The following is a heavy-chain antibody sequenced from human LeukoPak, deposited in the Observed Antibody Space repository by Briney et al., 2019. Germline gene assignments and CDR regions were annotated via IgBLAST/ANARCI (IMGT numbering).Heavy chain of an antibody. J-gene: IGHJ4*02. CDR1: GGSISSSTYF. V-gene: IGHV4-39*02. CDR2: ISYTGVT. CDR3: ARRVGATEVVDY. Sequence: SEILSLTCSVSGGSISSSTYFWGWIRQPPGEGLEWIGSISYTGVTYYNPSLTSRVTISVDTSKNHFSLKLSSLAAADTAVYYCARRVGATEVVDYWGQGTLVTVSS. D-gene: IGHD1-26*01.